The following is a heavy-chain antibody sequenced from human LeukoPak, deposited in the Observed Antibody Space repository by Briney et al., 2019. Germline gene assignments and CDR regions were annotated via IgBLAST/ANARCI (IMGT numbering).Heavy chain of an antibody. V-gene: IGHV4-59*01. Sequence: ASETLSLTCTVSGASISSYYWCWIRQPPGKGLEWVGYILNTGSANYNPSLKSRVTISIDTSKNQFSLKLTSVTAADTAVYYCARDKALRNWYFDLWGRGTLATVSS. CDR1: GASISSYY. CDR2: ILNTGSA. CDR3: ARDKALRNWYFDL. J-gene: IGHJ2*01.